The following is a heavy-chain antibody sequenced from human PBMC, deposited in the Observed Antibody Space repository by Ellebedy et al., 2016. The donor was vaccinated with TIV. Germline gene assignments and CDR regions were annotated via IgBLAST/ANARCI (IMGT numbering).Heavy chain of an antibody. V-gene: IGHV5-51*01. D-gene: IGHD1-26*01. CDR1: GYSFTSYW. CDR2: IYPGDSDT. Sequence: ASVKVSCKGSGYSFTSYWIGWVRQMPGKGLEWMGIIYPGDSDTRYSPSFQGQVTISAAKSISTAYLQWSSLKASDTAMYYCARQEGGSQPNDYWGQGTLVTVSS. CDR3: ARQEGGSQPNDY. J-gene: IGHJ4*02.